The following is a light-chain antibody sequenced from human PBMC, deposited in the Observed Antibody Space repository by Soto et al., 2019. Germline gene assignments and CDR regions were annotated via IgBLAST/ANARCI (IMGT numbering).Light chain of an antibody. CDR3: GTWDSSRGV. V-gene: IGLV1-51*01. CDR2: DNN. Sequence: QSVLTQPPSVSAAPGQKVTLSCSGSSSNIGNNYVSWYQQLPGTAPKLLIYDNNKRPSGIPDRFSGSKSGTSATLGITGLQTGDEADYYCGTWDSSRGVFGTGTKLTVL. J-gene: IGLJ1*01. CDR1: SSNIGNNY.